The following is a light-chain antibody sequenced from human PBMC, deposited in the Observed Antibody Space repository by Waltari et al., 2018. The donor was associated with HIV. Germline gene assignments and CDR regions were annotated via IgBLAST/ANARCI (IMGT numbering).Light chain of an antibody. V-gene: IGLV2-11*01. CDR3: CSYAGSYTEI. CDR2: DVN. CDR1: SRDIGGYDY. J-gene: IGLJ2*01. Sequence: QSALTQPASVAGSPGPSITISCTGTSRDIGGYDYVSWYQHHPGKAPKLMIFDVNKRPSGVPARFSGSKSGHTASLTISGLQADDEADYYCCSYAGSYTEIFGGGTKLTVL.